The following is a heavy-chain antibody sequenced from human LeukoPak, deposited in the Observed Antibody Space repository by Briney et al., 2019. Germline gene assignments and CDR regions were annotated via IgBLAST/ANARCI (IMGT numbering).Heavy chain of an antibody. CDR2: INQDGNSQ. CDR3: ARSLWPEDY. D-gene: IGHD2-21*01. V-gene: IGHV3-7*01. J-gene: IGHJ4*02. CDR1: GFAFSCYW. Sequence: PGGSLRLSCEASGFAFSCYWASWVRQAPGKGLEWVSNINQDGNSQNYVDSVRGRFTISKDNAKNPVYLQMNSLRAEDTAVYYCARSLWPEDYWGQGILVPVSS.